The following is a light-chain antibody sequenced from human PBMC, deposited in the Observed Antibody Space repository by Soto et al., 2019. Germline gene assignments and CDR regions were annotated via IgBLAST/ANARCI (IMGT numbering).Light chain of an antibody. CDR1: QSVSSN. Sequence: IVMTQSPATLSVSPGERATLSCRASQSVSSNLAWYQQNPGQAPRLLIYGASTRATGIPARFSGSGSGTEFTLTISSLQSEDFAVYYWQQYNKWPDTFGQGPKLEIK. J-gene: IGKJ2*01. CDR2: GAS. V-gene: IGKV3-15*01. CDR3: QQYNKWPDT.